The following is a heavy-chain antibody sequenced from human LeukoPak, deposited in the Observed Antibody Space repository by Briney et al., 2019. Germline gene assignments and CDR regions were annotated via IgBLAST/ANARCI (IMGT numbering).Heavy chain of an antibody. CDR2: IYHSGST. Sequence: PSGTLSLTCAVSGGSISSSNWWSWVRQPPGQGLEWIGEIYHSGSTNYNPSLKSRVTISVDKSKNQFSLKLSSVTAADTAVYYCAVAAAGTYYYGMDVWGQGTTVTVSS. V-gene: IGHV4-4*02. D-gene: IGHD6-13*01. CDR3: AVAAAGTYYYGMDV. CDR1: GGSISSSNW. J-gene: IGHJ6*02.